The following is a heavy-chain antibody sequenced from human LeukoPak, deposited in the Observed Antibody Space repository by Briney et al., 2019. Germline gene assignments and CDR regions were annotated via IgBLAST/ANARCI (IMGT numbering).Heavy chain of an antibody. CDR1: GYTFTSYA. CDR2: INAGNGNT. J-gene: IGHJ4*02. CDR3: AKDPTYDFWSGYPRDY. D-gene: IGHD3-3*01. Sequence: ASVKVSCKASGYTFTSYAMHWVRQAPGQRLEWMGWINAGNGNTKYSQKFQGRVTITRDTSASTAYMELSSLRSEDTAVYYCAKDPTYDFWSGYPRDYWGQGTLVTVSS. V-gene: IGHV1-3*01.